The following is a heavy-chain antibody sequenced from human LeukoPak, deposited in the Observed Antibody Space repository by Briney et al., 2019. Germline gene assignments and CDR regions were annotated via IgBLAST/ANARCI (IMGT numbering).Heavy chain of an antibody. V-gene: IGHV3-23*01. J-gene: IGHJ6*03. CDR2: ISGNGDYT. CDR1: GFTFNTYA. CDR3: AKLPQAAVAHYYIEV. Sequence: PGGSVRLSCAASGFTFNTYAMSWVRQAPGKGLEWVSAISGNGDYTYYADSVKGRFTISRDNSKNTLYLQMNSLRAEDTAVYYCAKLPQAAVAHYYIEVWGKGTTVTVSS. D-gene: IGHD2-15*01.